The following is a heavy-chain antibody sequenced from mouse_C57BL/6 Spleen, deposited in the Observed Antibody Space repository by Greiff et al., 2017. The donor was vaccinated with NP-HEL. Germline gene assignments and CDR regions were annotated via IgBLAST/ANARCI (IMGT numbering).Heavy chain of an antibody. D-gene: IGHD2-4*01. Sequence: EVQLQQSGPELVKPGASVKIPCKASGYTFTDYNMDWVKQSHGKSLEWIGDINPNNGGTIYNQKFKGKATLTVDKSSSTAYMELRSLTSEDTAVYYGARAYDYDDHYAMDYWGQGTSVTVSS. CDR3: ARAYDYDDHYAMDY. CDR1: GYTFTDYN. J-gene: IGHJ4*01. CDR2: INPNNGGT. V-gene: IGHV1-18*01.